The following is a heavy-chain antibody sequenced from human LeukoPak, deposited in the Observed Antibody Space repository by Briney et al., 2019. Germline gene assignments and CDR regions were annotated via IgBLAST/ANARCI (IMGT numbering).Heavy chain of an antibody. D-gene: IGHD1-26*01. CDR1: GGSISSYY. J-gene: IGHJ2*01. Sequence: SETLSLTCTVSGGSISSYYWSWIRQPPGKGLEWIGYIYYSGSTNYNPSLKSRVTISVDTSKNQFSLKLSSVTAADTAVYYCARRRLGSNWYFDLWGRGTLVTVSS. V-gene: IGHV4-59*01. CDR2: IYYSGST. CDR3: ARRRLGSNWYFDL.